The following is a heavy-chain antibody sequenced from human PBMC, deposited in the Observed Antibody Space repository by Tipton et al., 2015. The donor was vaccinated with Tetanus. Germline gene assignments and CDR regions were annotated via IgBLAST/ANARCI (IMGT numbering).Heavy chain of an antibody. CDR3: ARSWGYCSGGSCYVLDY. V-gene: IGHV4-59*08. CDR2: IYYSGST. J-gene: IGHJ4*02. CDR1: GGSISSYY. Sequence: LACTVSGGSISSYYWSWIRQPPGKGLEWIGYIYYSGSTNYNPSLKSQVTISVDTSKNQFSLKLSSVTAADTAVYYCARSWGYCSGGSCYVLDYWGQGTLVTASS. D-gene: IGHD2-15*01.